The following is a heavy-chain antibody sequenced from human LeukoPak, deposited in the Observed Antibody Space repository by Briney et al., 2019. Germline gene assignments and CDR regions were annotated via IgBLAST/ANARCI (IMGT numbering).Heavy chain of an antibody. V-gene: IGHV3-7*01. CDR1: GFTFNNYW. J-gene: IGHJ4*02. CDR3: ARIMDLLGVHFDF. D-gene: IGHD2-8*01. CDR2: MRQDGGEI. Sequence: PGGSLRLSCVVSGFTFNNYWTSWVRQAPGKGLEWVATMRQDGGEIYYVDSVRGRFTISRDNAKNSLYLQMNSLRAEDTAMYYCARIMDLLGVHFDFWGQGTLVTVSS.